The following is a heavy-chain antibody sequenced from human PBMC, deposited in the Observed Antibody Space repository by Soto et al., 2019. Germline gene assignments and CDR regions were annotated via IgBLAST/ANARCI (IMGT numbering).Heavy chain of an antibody. J-gene: IGHJ3*02. Sequence: ASVKVSCKASGYTFTDYYIHWVRQAPGQGLECVGWINPKSGGTSYEQQFQGRVTMARDTSTTTAYMDLSSLRSDDTAVYYCASWYYDTRGHGAFDISCKGTLVTVSS. CDR2: INPKSGGT. CDR1: GYTFTDYY. D-gene: IGHD3-22*01. V-gene: IGHV1-2*02. CDR3: ASWYYDTRGHGAFDI.